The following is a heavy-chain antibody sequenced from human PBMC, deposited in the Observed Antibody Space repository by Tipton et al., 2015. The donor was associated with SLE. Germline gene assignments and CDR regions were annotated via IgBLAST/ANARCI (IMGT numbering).Heavy chain of an antibody. CDR1: GGSISSYY. J-gene: IGHJ4*02. CDR3: ARDRGDGYNFGY. Sequence: TLSLTCTVSGGSISSYYWSWIRQPPGKGLEWIGYIYYSGSTNYNPSLKSRVTISVDTSKNQFSLKLSSVTAADTAVYYCARDRGDGYNFGYWGQGTLVTVSS. CDR2: IYYSGST. D-gene: IGHD5-24*01. V-gene: IGHV4-59*01.